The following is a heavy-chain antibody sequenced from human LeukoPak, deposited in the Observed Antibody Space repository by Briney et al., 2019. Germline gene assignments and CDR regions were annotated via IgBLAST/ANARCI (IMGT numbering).Heavy chain of an antibody. D-gene: IGHD2-2*01. J-gene: IGHJ4*02. CDR1: GGTFSSYA. CDR2: IIPIFGTA. CDR3: ALLGGSSTSTVDY. Sequence: SVKVSCKASGGTFSSYAISWVRQAPGQGVEWMGGIIPIFGTANYAQKFQGRVTITADKSTSTAYMELSSLRSEDTAVYYCALLGGSSTSTVDYWGQGTLVTVSS. V-gene: IGHV1-69*06.